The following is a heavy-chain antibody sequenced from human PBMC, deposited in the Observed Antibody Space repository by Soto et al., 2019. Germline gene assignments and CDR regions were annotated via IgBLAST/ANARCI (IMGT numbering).Heavy chain of an antibody. Sequence: SVKVSCKASGGTFSSYAISWVRQAPGQGLEWMGGIIPIFGRANYAQKFQGRVTITADKSTSTAYMELSSLRSEDTAVYYCARDSVDIVATNTYYYDSSWGQGTLVTVSS. J-gene: IGHJ4*02. CDR1: GGTFSSYA. D-gene: IGHD5-12*01. CDR3: ARDSVDIVATNTYYYDSS. V-gene: IGHV1-69*06. CDR2: IIPIFGRA.